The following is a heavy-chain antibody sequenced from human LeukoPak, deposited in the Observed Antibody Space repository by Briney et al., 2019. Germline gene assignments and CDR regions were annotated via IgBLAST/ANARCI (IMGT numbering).Heavy chain of an antibody. D-gene: IGHD5-18*01. J-gene: IGHJ5*02. Sequence: GGSLRLSCAASGFTVSSNYMSWVRQAPGKGLEWVSVIYSGGSTYYADSVKGRFTISRDNAKNSLYLQMNSLRAEDMALYYCAREVGQLWSRGSWFDPWGQGTLVTVSS. CDR3: AREVGQLWSRGSWFDP. CDR2: IYSGGST. CDR1: GFTVSSNY. V-gene: IGHV3-66*01.